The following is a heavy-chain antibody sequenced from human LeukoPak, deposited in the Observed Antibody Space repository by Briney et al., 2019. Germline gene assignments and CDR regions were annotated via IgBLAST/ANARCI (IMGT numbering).Heavy chain of an antibody. CDR2: IYTGGST. CDR3: ARGARAATDYYYYYMDV. V-gene: IGHV3-53*01. D-gene: IGHD2-15*01. CDR1: GLTVSSNH. Sequence: PGGSLRLSCAASGLTVSSNHMSWVRQAPGKGLEWVLVIYTGGSTDYADSVKGRFTISRDNSKNTLYLQMNSLRAEDTAVYYCARGARAATDYYYYYMDVWGKGTTVTVSS. J-gene: IGHJ6*03.